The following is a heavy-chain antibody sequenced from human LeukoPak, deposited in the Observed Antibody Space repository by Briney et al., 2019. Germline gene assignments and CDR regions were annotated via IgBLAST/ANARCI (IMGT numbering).Heavy chain of an antibody. D-gene: IGHD1-1*01. J-gene: IGHJ4*02. CDR3: ARGRTTTDY. V-gene: IGHV1-2*06. CDR1: GYTFTDFF. CDR2: INTKSGGT. Sequence: ASVKVSCKASGYTFTDFFMHWVRQAPGQGLEWMGRINTKSGGTNYAQKFQGRVTVTRDTSTSTAYMELSRLTPDDAAVYYCARGRTTTDYWGQGTLVTASS.